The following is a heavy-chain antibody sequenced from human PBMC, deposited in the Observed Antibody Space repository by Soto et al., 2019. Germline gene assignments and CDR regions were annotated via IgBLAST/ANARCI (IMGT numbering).Heavy chain of an antibody. D-gene: IGHD3-22*01. J-gene: IGHJ4*02. Sequence: GGSLRLSCAASGFTFSTYTMNWVRQAPGKVLEWVSSISSSSSYIYYADSVKGRFTISRDNAKNSLFLQMNSLRAEDTAVYYCAREERGYYPFDYWGQGTLVTVSS. V-gene: IGHV3-21*01. CDR3: AREERGYYPFDY. CDR1: GFTFSTYT. CDR2: ISSSSSYI.